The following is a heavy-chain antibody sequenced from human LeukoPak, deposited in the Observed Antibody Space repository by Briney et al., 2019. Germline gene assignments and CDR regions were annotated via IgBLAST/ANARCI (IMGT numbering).Heavy chain of an antibody. Sequence: GGSLRLSGAASGFTFSSYLMHWVRQAPGKGLVWVSRINSDGSSTTYADSVKGRFAISRDNAKNTLFLQMNSLSPEDTAVYYCARDRSIEDAFDIWGQGTMVTVSP. D-gene: IGHD3-3*02. CDR2: INSDGSST. V-gene: IGHV3-74*03. CDR3: ARDRSIEDAFDI. J-gene: IGHJ3*02. CDR1: GFTFSSYL.